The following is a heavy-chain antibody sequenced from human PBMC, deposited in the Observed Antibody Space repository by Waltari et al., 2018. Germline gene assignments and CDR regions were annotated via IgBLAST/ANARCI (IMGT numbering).Heavy chain of an antibody. Sequence: QLQLQESGSGLVKPSQTLSLTCAVSGGSISSGGYSWSWIRQPPGKGLEWIGYIYHSGSTYYNPSLKSRVTISVDRSKNQFSLKLSSVTAADTAVYYCARATHCTGGVCYTLDYWGQGTLVTVSS. V-gene: IGHV4-30-2*01. CDR2: IYHSGST. CDR1: GGSISSGGYS. D-gene: IGHD2-8*02. J-gene: IGHJ4*02. CDR3: ARATHCTGGVCYTLDY.